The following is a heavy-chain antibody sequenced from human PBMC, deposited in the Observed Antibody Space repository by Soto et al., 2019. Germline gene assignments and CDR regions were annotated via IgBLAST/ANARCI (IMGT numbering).Heavy chain of an antibody. V-gene: IGHV4-39*02. CDR1: GGSISSSSYY. J-gene: IGHJ6*02. Sequence: SATLSLTCTVSGGSISSSSYYWGWIRQPPGKGLEWIGSIYYSGSTYYNPSLKSRVTISVDTSKNQFSLKLSSVTAADTAVYYCARDSYDFWMFYYVGYYYYGIYGCGQGTTVTVSS. CDR3: ARDSYDFWMFYYVGYYYYGIYG. CDR2: IYYSGST. D-gene: IGHD3-3*01.